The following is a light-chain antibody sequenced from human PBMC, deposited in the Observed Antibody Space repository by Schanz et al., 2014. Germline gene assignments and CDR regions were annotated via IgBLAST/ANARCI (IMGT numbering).Light chain of an antibody. Sequence: EIVLTQSPATLSLSPGERATLSCRASQSVSSNLAWYQQKAGQAPRLLIYGASSRATGIPDRFSGSGSGTDFTLTISRLEPEDFAVYYCQQRSNWPPWTFGQGTKVEIK. V-gene: IGKV3D-20*02. CDR2: GAS. J-gene: IGKJ1*01. CDR1: QSVSSN. CDR3: QQRSNWPPWT.